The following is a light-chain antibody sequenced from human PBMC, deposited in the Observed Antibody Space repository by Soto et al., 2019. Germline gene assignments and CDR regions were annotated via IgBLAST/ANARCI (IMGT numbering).Light chain of an antibody. CDR3: CSYAGGYTVL. J-gene: IGLJ2*01. V-gene: IGLV2-11*01. Sequence: QSALTQPRSVSGSPGQSVTISCSGTSSDVGGYNYVSWFQQHPGKAPKVMIYDVSERPSGVPDRFSGSKSGNTASLTISGLQAEDEADYYCCSYAGGYTVLFGGGTKVTVL. CDR2: DVS. CDR1: SSDVGGYNY.